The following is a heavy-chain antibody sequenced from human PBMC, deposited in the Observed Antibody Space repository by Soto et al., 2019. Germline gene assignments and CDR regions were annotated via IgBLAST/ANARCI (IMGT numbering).Heavy chain of an antibody. V-gene: IGHV3-53*01. D-gene: IGHD6-13*01. CDR1: GFTVSSNY. CDR3: ARSGYTSSWTGYYFDY. Sequence: GGSLRLSCAASGFTVSSNYMSWVRQAPGKGLEWVSVIYRGGSTYYADSVKGRFTISRDNSKNMLYIQMNSPRAEDTAVYYCARSGYTSSWTGYYFDYWGQGTPVTVSS. J-gene: IGHJ4*02. CDR2: IYRGGST.